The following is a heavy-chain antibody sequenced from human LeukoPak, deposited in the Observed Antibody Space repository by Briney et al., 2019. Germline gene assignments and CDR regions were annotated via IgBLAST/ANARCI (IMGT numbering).Heavy chain of an antibody. CDR3: VRERYDSGSYYSFDV. CDR2: HRGSGDPI. J-gene: IGHJ3*01. CDR1: AFTRRKYQ. D-gene: IGHD3-10*01. V-gene: IGHV3-48*03. Sequence: GGPLRHFCAGSAFTRRKYQMIWLRQPPEKGREGLSNHRGSGDPIYYADSVKGRFTISRDNAKKSLYLQMNSLRAEDTAVDYCVRERYDSGSYYSFDVWGQGTMVIVSS.